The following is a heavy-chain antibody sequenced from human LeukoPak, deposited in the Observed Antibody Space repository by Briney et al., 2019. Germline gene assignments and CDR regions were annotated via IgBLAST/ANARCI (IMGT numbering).Heavy chain of an antibody. CDR3: AKDARRYSGWYFFAH. D-gene: IGHD6-19*01. J-gene: IGHJ4*02. V-gene: IGHV3-23*01. Sequence: GGSLRLSCVASGFTFSNLAMGWVRQAPGTGLEWVSVISDSGGTTYYAVSVKGRFTISRDNSRNTLYPQMNSLRVADTAVYYCAKDARRYSGWYFFAHWGQGTLVTVSS. CDR1: GFTFSNLA. CDR2: ISDSGGTT.